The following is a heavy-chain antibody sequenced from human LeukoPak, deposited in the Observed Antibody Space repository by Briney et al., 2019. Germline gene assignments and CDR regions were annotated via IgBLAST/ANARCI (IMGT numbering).Heavy chain of an antibody. V-gene: IGHV3-7*03. D-gene: IGHD5-18*01. J-gene: IGHJ4*02. CDR1: GFPSDTYW. CDR3: AGVDTAMPSPSFDC. CDR2: IKEDGSEK. Sequence: GGSLRLSCAASGFPSDTYWMSWVRQAPGEGLEWVASIKEDGSEKYYVDSVKGRFTISRDNAKNSLYLQMNTLRADDTAVYYCAGVDTAMPSPSFDCWGQGTLVTVSS.